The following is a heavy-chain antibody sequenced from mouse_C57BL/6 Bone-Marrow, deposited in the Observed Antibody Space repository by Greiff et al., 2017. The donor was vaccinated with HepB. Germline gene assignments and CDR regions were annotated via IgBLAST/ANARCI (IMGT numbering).Heavy chain of an antibody. V-gene: IGHV1-61*01. D-gene: IGHD1-1*01. CDR2: IYPSDSET. J-gene: IGHJ1*03. Sequence: VKVVESGAELVRPGSSVKLSCKASGYTFTSYWMDWVKQRPGQGLEWIGNIYPSDSETHYNQKFKDKATLTVDKSSSTAYMQLSSLTSEDSAVYYCARENYYGSSYGYFDVWGTGTTVTVSS. CDR3: ARENYYGSSYGYFDV. CDR1: GYTFTSYW.